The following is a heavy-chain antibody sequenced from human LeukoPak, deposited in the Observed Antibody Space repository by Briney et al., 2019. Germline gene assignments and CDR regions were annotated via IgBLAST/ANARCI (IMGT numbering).Heavy chain of an antibody. CDR3: ATSGVDYYGSGPT. D-gene: IGHD3-10*01. CDR1: GYTFSTFG. Sequence: ASVNVSCKATGYTFSTFGISWVRQAPGQGLEGMGWISPYSGRANYAQSLQGRVSMTTDTSTSTAYVELRSLRSDDTAVYYCATSGVDYYGSGPTWGQGTLVTVSS. CDR2: ISPYSGRA. V-gene: IGHV1-18*01. J-gene: IGHJ5*02.